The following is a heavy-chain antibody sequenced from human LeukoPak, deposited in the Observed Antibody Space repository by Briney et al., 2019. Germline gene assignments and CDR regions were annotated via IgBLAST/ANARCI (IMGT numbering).Heavy chain of an antibody. Sequence: ASVKVSCKASGYTFTSYGISWVRQAPGQGLEWMGWISAYNGNTNYAQKFQGRVTITRDTSASTAYMELSSLRSEDTAVYYCARDTAYSSGWYGTFDYRGQGTLVTVSS. CDR3: ARDTAYSSGWYGTFDY. D-gene: IGHD6-19*01. CDR1: GYTFTSYG. J-gene: IGHJ4*02. V-gene: IGHV1-18*01. CDR2: ISAYNGNT.